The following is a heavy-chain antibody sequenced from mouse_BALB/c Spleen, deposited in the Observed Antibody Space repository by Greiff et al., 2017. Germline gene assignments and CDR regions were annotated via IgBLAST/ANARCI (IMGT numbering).Heavy chain of an antibody. CDR3: ARENYYGSSLYYFDY. V-gene: IGHV2-9*02. D-gene: IGHD1-1*01. CDR2: IWAGGST. J-gene: IGHJ2*01. Sequence: VQGVESGPGLVAPSQSLSITCTVSGFSLTSYGVHWVRQPPGKGLEWLGVIWAGGSTNYNSALMSRLSISKDNSKSQVFLKMNSLQTDDTAMYYCARENYYGSSLYYFDYWGQGTTLTVSS. CDR1: GFSLTSYG.